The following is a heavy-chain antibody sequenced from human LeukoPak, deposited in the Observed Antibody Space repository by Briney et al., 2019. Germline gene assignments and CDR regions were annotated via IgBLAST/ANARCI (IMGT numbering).Heavy chain of an antibody. CDR1: GGSISSSSYY. Sequence: PSETLSLTCTVSGGSISSSSYYWGWIRQPPGKGLEWIGSIYYSGSTYYNPSLKSRVTISVDTSKNQFSLKLSSVTAADTAVYYCARDHDYSNYEKNIDYWGQGTLVTVSS. CDR2: IYYSGST. CDR3: ARDHDYSNYEKNIDY. D-gene: IGHD4-11*01. V-gene: IGHV4-39*07. J-gene: IGHJ4*02.